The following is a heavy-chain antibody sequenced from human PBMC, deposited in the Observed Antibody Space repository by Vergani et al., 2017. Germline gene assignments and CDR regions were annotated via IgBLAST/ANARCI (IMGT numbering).Heavy chain of an antibody. Sequence: QVQLVESGGGVVQPGRSLRLSCAASGFTFSSYGMHWVRQAPGTGLEWVAVISYDGSNKYYADSVKGRFTISRDNSKNTLYLQMNSLRAEDTAVYYCAKAWGYSSSWYLYYYYGMDVWGQGTTVTVSS. V-gene: IGHV3-30*18. CDR2: ISYDGSNK. D-gene: IGHD6-13*01. J-gene: IGHJ6*02. CDR1: GFTFSSYG. CDR3: AKAWGYSSSWYLYYYYGMDV.